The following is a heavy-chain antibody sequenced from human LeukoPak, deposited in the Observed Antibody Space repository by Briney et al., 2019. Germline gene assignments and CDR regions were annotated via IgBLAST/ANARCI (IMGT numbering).Heavy chain of an antibody. J-gene: IGHJ5*02. CDR3: ARTVPATRTA. Sequence: SETLSLTCTVSGGSISTYYWNWIRQSPGKGLEWVGYFYYSGSTNYNPSLKSRVTISVDMSKKQISLKLSSVTAADTAVYYCARTVPATRTAWGQGTLVTVSA. CDR2: FYYSGST. D-gene: IGHD2-2*01. V-gene: IGHV4-59*12. CDR1: GGSISTYY.